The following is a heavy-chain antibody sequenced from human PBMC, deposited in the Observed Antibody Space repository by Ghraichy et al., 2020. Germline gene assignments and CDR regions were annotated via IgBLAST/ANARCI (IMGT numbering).Heavy chain of an antibody. Sequence: SETLSLTCAVYGGSFSGYYWSWIRQPPGKGLEWIGEINHRGSPTYNPSLKSRVTISVDTSKNQFSLKLSSVTAADTAVYYCARGRRVDYGGQGPLVTVSS. CDR3: ARGRRVDY. CDR2: INHRGSP. J-gene: IGHJ4*02. V-gene: IGHV4-34*01. CDR1: GGSFSGYY.